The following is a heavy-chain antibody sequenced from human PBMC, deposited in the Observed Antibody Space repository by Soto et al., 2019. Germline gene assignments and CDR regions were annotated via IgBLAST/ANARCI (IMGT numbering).Heavy chain of an antibody. Sequence: SETLSLTCIVSGESISSSSYYWGWIRQPPGKGLEWIGSIYYSGRTYYNPSFKSRVTISIDTSKNQFSLKLSSVTATDTAVYYCARQRTTVVTQAYFDHWGQGALVTISS. J-gene: IGHJ4*02. D-gene: IGHD2-21*02. CDR2: IYYSGRT. V-gene: IGHV4-39*01. CDR1: GESISSSSYY. CDR3: ARQRTTVVTQAYFDH.